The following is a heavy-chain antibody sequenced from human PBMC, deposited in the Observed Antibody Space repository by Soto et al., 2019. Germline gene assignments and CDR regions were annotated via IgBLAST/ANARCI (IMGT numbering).Heavy chain of an antibody. Sequence: QLQLMQSGGEAKNPGASVKVSCEASGYSFSTYAISWLRQAPGQGLEWMGLITPNNGYTNYAQKFQGRLSLTTDIPSSTAYMERTSLRDDDTAMYYCATSYDSGFDPWGQGTLVSVS. CDR1: GYSFSTYA. CDR2: ITPNNGYT. CDR3: ATSYDSGFDP. D-gene: IGHD3-3*01. V-gene: IGHV1-18*01. J-gene: IGHJ5*02.